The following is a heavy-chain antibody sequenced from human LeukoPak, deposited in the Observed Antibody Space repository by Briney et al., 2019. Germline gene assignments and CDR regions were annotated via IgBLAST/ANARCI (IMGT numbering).Heavy chain of an antibody. CDR2: IIPIFGTA. D-gene: IGHD1-26*01. Sequence: SVKVSCKASGGTFSSYAISWVRQAPGQGLEWMGGIIPIFGTANYAQKFQGRVTITTDESTSTAYMELSGLRSEDTAVYYCARRIVGATGYYFDYWGQGTLVTVPS. V-gene: IGHV1-69*05. J-gene: IGHJ4*02. CDR3: ARRIVGATGYYFDY. CDR1: GGTFSSYA.